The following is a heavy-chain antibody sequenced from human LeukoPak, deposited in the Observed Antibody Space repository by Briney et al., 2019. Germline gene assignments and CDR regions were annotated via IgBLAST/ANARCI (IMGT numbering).Heavy chain of an antibody. J-gene: IGHJ4*02. CDR1: GGSISSSSYY. V-gene: IGHV3-7*01. CDR2: IKQDGSEK. Sequence: LPSETLSLTCTVSGGSISSSSYYWGWIRQAPGKGLEWVANIKQDGSEKYYVDSVKGRFTISRDNAKNSLYLQMNSLRAEDTAVYYCARESRYWGQGTLVTVSS. CDR3: ARESRY.